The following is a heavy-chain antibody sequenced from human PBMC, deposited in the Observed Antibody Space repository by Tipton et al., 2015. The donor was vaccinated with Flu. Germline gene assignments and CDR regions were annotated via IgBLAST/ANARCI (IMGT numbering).Heavy chain of an antibody. CDR3: ARDQGFGGGLAYDYYALGV. CDR1: GDSISSGGAY. D-gene: IGHD3-10*01. J-gene: IGHJ6*02. CDR2: IYYSGST. Sequence: TLSLTCTVSGDSISSGGAYWSWIRQRPGKGLEWIGCIYYSGSTYYNPSLESRVTISVDTSENQFSLKLSSVTAADTAVYYCARDQGFGGGLAYDYYALGVWGQGTTVTVSS. V-gene: IGHV4-31*03.